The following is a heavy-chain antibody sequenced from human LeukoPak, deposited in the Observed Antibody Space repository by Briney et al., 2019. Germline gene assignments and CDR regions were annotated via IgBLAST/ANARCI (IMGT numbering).Heavy chain of an antibody. Sequence: GGSLRLSCAASGFIFSSYAMSWVRQAPGKGLEWVSTISGSGGSTYYADSVKGRFTISRDNSKNTVYLQMNSLRAEDTAVYYCAKDRSCINGVCHADFDYWGQGTLVTVSS. D-gene: IGHD2-8*01. CDR3: AKDRSCINGVCHADFDY. J-gene: IGHJ4*02. CDR1: GFIFSSYA. V-gene: IGHV3-23*01. CDR2: ISGSGGST.